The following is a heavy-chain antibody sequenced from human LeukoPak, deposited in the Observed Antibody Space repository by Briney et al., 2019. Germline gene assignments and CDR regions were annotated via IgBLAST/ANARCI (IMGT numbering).Heavy chain of an antibody. CDR3: ARGPYYDILTYFDY. V-gene: IGHV3-7*01. CDR2: IKQDGSEK. D-gene: IGHD3-9*01. CDR1: GFTFSSYW. Sequence: GGSLRLSCAASGFTFSSYWMSWVRQAPGKGLEWVANIKQDGSEKYYVDSVKGRFTISRDNAKNSLYLQMNSLRAEATAVYYCARGPYYDILTYFDYWGQGTLVTVSS. J-gene: IGHJ4*02.